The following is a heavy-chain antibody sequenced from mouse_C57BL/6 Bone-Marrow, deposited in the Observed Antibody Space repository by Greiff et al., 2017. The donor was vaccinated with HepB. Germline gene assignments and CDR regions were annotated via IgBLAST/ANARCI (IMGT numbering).Heavy chain of an antibody. CDR1: GYTFTDHT. J-gene: IGHJ2*01. V-gene: IGHV1-78*01. D-gene: IGHD1-1*01. CDR3: ARSPDYYGSSYPFDY. CDR2: IYPRDGST. Sequence: QVQLQQSDAELVKPGASVKISCKVSGYTFTDHTIHWMKQRPEQGLEWIGYIYPRDGSTKYNEKFKGKATLTADKSSSTAYMQLNSLTSEDSAVYCCARSPDYYGSSYPFDYWGQGTTLTVSS.